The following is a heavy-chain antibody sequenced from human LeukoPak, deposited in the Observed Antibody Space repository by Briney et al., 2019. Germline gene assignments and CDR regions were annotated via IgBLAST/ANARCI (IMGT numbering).Heavy chain of an antibody. J-gene: IGHJ4*02. Sequence: PGGSLRLSCAASGFTFSSYGMHWVRQAPGKGLEWVSFIRYDGSDKFYTDSVRGRFTISRDNTKNTLYLQMNSLRAEDAALYYCAQPLYPTTLGTSDYWGQGTLVTVSS. CDR3: AQPLYPTTLGTSDY. D-gene: IGHD3-16*01. V-gene: IGHV3-30*02. CDR1: GFTFSSYG. CDR2: IRYDGSDK.